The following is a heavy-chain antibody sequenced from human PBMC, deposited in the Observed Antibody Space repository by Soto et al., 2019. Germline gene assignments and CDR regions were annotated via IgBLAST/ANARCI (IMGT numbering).Heavy chain of an antibody. Sequence: GGSLRLSCAASGFTFSSYGMHWARQAPGKGLEWVAVTSYDGSNKYYADSVKGRFTISRDNSKNTLYLQMNSLRAEDMAVYYCAKEGFHGSGSYYYYYHMDVWGKWTTVTVSS. CDR3: AKEGFHGSGSYYYYYHMDV. J-gene: IGHJ6*03. D-gene: IGHD3-10*01. CDR2: TSYDGSNK. V-gene: IGHV3-30*18. CDR1: GFTFSSYG.